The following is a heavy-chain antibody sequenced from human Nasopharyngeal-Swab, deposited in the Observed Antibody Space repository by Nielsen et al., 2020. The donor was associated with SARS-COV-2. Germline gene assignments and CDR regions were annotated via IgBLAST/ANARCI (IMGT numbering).Heavy chain of an antibody. Sequence: GESLKISCAASGFTFSDYYMSWIRQAPGKGLEWVSYISSSGSTIYYAASVKGRFTISRDNAKNSLYLQMNSLRAEDTAVYYCARAREKVGATNYWGQGTLVTVSS. V-gene: IGHV3-11*01. CDR2: ISSSGSTI. CDR3: ARAREKVGATNY. D-gene: IGHD1-26*01. CDR1: GFTFSDYY. J-gene: IGHJ4*02.